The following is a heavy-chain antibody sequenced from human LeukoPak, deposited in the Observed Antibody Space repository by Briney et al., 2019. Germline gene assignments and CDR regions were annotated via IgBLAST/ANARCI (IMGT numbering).Heavy chain of an antibody. V-gene: IGHV4-4*09. CDR1: GGSISSYY. CDR3: ARGPDWFDP. Sequence: SETLSLTCIVSGGSISSYYWSWIRQPPGKGLEWIGYVYTSGSTNYNPSLKSRVTISVDTSKNQFSLKLSSATPADTAVYYCARGPDWFDPWGQGTLVTVSS. CDR2: VYTSGST. J-gene: IGHJ5*02.